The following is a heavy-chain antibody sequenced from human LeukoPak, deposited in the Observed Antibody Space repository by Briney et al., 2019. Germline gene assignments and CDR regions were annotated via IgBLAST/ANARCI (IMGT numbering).Heavy chain of an antibody. CDR3: ARVYYGSGRPTDY. J-gene: IGHJ4*02. Sequence: SVKVSCKASGGTFSSYAISWVRQAPGQGLERMGRIIPIFGTANYAQKFQGRVTITTDESTSTAYMELSSLRSEDTAVYYCARVYYGSGRPTDYWGQGTLVTVSS. CDR2: IIPIFGTA. D-gene: IGHD3-10*01. CDR1: GGTFSSYA. V-gene: IGHV1-69*05.